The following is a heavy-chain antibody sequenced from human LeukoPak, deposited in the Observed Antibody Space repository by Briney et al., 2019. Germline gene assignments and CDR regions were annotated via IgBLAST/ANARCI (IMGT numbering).Heavy chain of an antibody. V-gene: IGHV3-48*04. CDR2: ISSSSSTI. CDR1: GFTFSTST. Sequence: GGSLRLSCAASGFTFSTSTLAWVRQAPGKGLEWISYISSSSSTIDYADSVKGRFTISRDNAKNSLYLQMNSLRAEDTAVYYCAKDRRVVVITFDAFDIWGQGTMVTVSS. CDR3: AKDRRVVVITFDAFDI. D-gene: IGHD3-22*01. J-gene: IGHJ3*02.